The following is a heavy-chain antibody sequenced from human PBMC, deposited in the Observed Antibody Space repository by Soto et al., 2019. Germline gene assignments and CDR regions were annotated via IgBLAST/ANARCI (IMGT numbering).Heavy chain of an antibody. CDR2: IFPKFGTT. J-gene: IGHJ6*02. Sequence: QVQLVQSGAEVQKPGSSVKVSCKASGDTDTNYVISWVRQAPGQGLEWMGGIFPKFGTTYSAQKLQDRLTITADESTSTVYMQLSSLRLADTAVYYCEAEMTFGKLSVVWGQGTTVTVSS. CDR3: EAEMTFGKLSVV. D-gene: IGHD3-16*02. CDR1: GDTDTNYV. V-gene: IGHV1-69*01.